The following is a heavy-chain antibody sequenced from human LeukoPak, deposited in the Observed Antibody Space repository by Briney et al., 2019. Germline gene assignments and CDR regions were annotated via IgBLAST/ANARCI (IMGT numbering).Heavy chain of an antibody. CDR3: ARAYSSGYYYWFDP. Sequence: GASVKVSCKASGYTLRNYDISWVRQAPGQGLEWMGWISAYNGNTNYAQKLQGRVTMTTDTSTSTAYMELRSLRSDDTAVYYCARAYSSGYYYWFDPWGQGTLVTVSS. V-gene: IGHV1-18*01. J-gene: IGHJ5*02. D-gene: IGHD3-22*01. CDR2: ISAYNGNT. CDR1: GYTLRNYD.